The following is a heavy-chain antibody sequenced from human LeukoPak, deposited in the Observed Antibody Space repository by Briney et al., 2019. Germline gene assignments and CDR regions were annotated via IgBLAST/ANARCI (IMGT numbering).Heavy chain of an antibody. CDR2: ISSSSSYI. CDR1: GFTFSSYS. J-gene: IGHJ4*02. CDR3: ARDRRSDNYFDY. V-gene: IGHV3-21*01. Sequence: GGSLRLSCAASGFTFSSYSMNWVRQAPGKGLEWVSSISSSSSYIYYADSVKGRFTISRDNAKNSLYLQMNSLRAKDTAVYYCARDRRSDNYFDYWGQGTLVTVSS.